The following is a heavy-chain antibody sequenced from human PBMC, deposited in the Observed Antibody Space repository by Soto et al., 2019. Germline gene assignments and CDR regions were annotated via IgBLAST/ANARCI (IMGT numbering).Heavy chain of an antibody. J-gene: IGHJ4*02. D-gene: IGHD2-15*01. CDR1: GGSFSGYY. V-gene: IGHV4-34*01. CDR3: AREGYCSGGSGYSRTLDY. CDR2: INHSGGT. Sequence: PSETLSLTCAVYGGSFSGYYWSWIRQPPGKGLEWIGEINHSGGTNYNPSLKSRVTISVDTSKNQFSLKLSSVTAADTAVYYCAREGYCSGGSGYSRTLDYWGQGTLVTVSS.